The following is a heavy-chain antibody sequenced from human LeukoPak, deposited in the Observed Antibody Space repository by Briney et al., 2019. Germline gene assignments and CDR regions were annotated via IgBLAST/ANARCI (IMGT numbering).Heavy chain of an antibody. CDR2: ISYDGSNK. Sequence: GGSLRLSCAASGFTFSSYAMHWARQAPGKGLEWVAVISYDGSNKYYADSVKGRFTISRDNSKNTLYLQMNSLRAEDTAVYYCVVFPSRDYGMDVWGQGTTVTVSS. V-gene: IGHV3-30-3*01. J-gene: IGHJ6*02. D-gene: IGHD2-21*01. CDR3: VVFPSRDYGMDV. CDR1: GFTFSSYA.